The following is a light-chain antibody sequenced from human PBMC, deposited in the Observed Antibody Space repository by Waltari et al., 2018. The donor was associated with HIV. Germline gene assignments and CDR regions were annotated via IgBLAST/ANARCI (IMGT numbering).Light chain of an antibody. CDR3: AAWDDSLSVHVV. CDR2: SNT. CDR1: SSTIGRNT. Sequence: QSVLTPPPSASGTPGQRVTISCSRSSSTIGRNTVTWYQQLPGTSPKLLIYSNTQRPSGVPDRFSGSKSGTSASLAISGLQSEDEDDDYCAAWDDSLSVHVVFGGGTRLTVL. J-gene: IGLJ2*01. V-gene: IGLV1-44*01.